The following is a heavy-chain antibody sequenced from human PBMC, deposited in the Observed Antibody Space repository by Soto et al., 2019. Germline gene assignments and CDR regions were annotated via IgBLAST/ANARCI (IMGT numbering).Heavy chain of an antibody. J-gene: IGHJ4*02. V-gene: IGHV1-69*13. CDR1: GGTFSSYA. CDR3: ARVFRFGIAVAGSDRTFDY. CDR2: IIPIFGTA. Sequence: SVKVSCKASGGTFSSYAISWVRQAPGQGLEWMGGIIPIFGTANYAQKFQGRVTITADESTSTAYMELSSLRSEDTAVYYCARVFRFGIAVAGSDRTFDYWGQGTLVTVSS. D-gene: IGHD6-19*01.